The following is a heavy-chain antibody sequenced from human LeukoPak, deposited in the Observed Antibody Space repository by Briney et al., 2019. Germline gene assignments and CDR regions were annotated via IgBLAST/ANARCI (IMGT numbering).Heavy chain of an antibody. Sequence: SETLSLTCTVSGGAISSYYWSWIRQPPGKGLEWIGYIYYSGSTNYNPSLKSRVTISVDTSKNQFSLKLSSVTAADTAVYYCARASVTGRGNWFDPWGQGTLVTVSS. CDR1: GGAISSYY. D-gene: IGHD1-20*01. V-gene: IGHV4-59*01. CDR2: IYYSGST. CDR3: ARASVTGRGNWFDP. J-gene: IGHJ5*02.